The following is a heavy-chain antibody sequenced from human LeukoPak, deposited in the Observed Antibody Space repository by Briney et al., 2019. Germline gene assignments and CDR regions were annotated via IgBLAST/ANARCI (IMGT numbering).Heavy chain of an antibody. CDR1: GGSISSSCYF. D-gene: IGHD4/OR15-4a*01. V-gene: IGHV4-39*01. J-gene: IGHJ4*02. CDR2: IYYGGST. Sequence: PSETLSLTCTVSGGSISSSCYFWGRIRQPPGTGLEWIGSIYYGGSTCYSPSLRSRVTVSVDTSKNQFSLNLSSVTAADTAVYYCARHDGRGGATMGALDYWGQGSLVTVSS. CDR3: ARHDGRGGATMGALDY.